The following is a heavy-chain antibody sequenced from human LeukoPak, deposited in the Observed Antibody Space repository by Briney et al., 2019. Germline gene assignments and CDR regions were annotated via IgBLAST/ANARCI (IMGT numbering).Heavy chain of an antibody. V-gene: IGHV4-4*09. J-gene: IGHJ5*02. CDR3: ATSHDVKTAPYDL. D-gene: IGHD2-21*01. Sequence: SETLSLTCTVSGGSISGYYWSWVRQSPGKGLEWIGYIFTSGWTDYNPSLKSRVTMSVDTSENQLSMELRFLTAADTAVYYCATSHDVKTAPYDLWGQGTLVTVSS. CDR2: IFTSGWT. CDR1: GGSISGYY.